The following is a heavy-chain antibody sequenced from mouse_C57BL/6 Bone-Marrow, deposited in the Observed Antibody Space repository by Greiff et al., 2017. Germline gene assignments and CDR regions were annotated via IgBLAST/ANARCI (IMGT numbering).Heavy chain of an antibody. CDR3: ARSEGVVASDY. CDR2: LYPGSGST. D-gene: IGHD1-1*01. V-gene: IGHV1-55*01. Sequence: VQLQQPGAELVKPGASVKMSCKASGYTFTSYWITWVKQRPGQGLEWIGDLYPGSGSTNYNEKFKSKATLTVDTSSSTAYMQLSSLTSEDSAVYYCARSEGVVASDYWGQGTTLTVSS. CDR1: GYTFTSYW. J-gene: IGHJ2*01.